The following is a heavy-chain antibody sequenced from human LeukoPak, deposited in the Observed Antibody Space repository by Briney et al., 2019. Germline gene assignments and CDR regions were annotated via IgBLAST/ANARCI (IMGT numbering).Heavy chain of an antibody. J-gene: IGHJ6*01. V-gene: IGHV3-30-3*01. D-gene: IGHD2-15*01. CDR1: GVTFSSYA. CDR2: ISYDGSNK. CDR3: ARDYCSGGSCYPFDYYYYYGMDV. Sequence: GRSLRLSCAASGVTFSSYAMHWVGQAPGKGLEWVAVISYDGSNKYYADSVKGRFTISRDNSKNTLYLQMNSLRAEDTAVYYCARDYCSGGSCYPFDYYYYYGMDVWGPGTTVTASS.